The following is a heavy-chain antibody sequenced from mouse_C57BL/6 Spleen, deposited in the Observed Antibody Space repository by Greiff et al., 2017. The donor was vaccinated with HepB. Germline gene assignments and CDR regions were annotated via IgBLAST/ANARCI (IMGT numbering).Heavy chain of an antibody. CDR3: ARAGYYFDY. J-gene: IGHJ2*01. V-gene: IGHV3-1*01. CDR2: ISYSGST. Sequence: EVQLQQSGPGMVKPSQSLSLTCTVTGYSITSGYDWHWIRHFPGNKLEWMGYISYSGSTNYNPSLKSRISITHDTSKNHLFLKLNTVTTEDTATYYCARAGYYFDYWGQGTTLTVSS. D-gene: IGHD3-3*01. CDR1: GYSITSGYD.